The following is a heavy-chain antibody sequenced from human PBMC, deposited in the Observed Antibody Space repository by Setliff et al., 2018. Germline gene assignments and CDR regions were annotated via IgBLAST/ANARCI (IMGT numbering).Heavy chain of an antibody. D-gene: IGHD4-4*01. CDR3: ARASRFGTTVYRGYYYMDV. CDR2: INTNTGNP. Sequence: ASVKVSCKAYGYTFTNYAMTWMRQAPGQGLEYMGWINTNTGNPSYAQGFTGRFVFSLDTSVTTAYLQISSLKAEDTAVYYCARASRFGTTVYRGYYYMDVWGKGTTVTVSS. CDR1: GYTFTNYA. J-gene: IGHJ6*03. V-gene: IGHV7-4-1*02.